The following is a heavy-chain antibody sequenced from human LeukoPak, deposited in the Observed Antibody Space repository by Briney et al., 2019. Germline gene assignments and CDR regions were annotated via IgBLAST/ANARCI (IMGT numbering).Heavy chain of an antibody. D-gene: IGHD4-17*01. CDR2: VYSGGQT. CDR1: GFTVNSKY. CDR3: ATPFYGDYAY. J-gene: IGHJ4*02. V-gene: IGHV3-53*01. Sequence: SGGSLRLSCAASGFTVNSKYMSWVRQAPGTGLEWVSVVYSGGQTYYADSVKGRFTISRDNAKNSLYLQMNSLRAEDTAVYYCATPFYGDYAYWGQGTLVTVSS.